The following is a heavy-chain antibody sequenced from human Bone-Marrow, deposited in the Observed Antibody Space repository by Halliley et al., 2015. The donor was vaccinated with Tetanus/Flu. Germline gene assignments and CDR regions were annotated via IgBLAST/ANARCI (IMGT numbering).Heavy chain of an antibody. D-gene: IGHD2-21*02. CDR2: IHPGDSDI. CDR3: ARRGDSYVFDF. J-gene: IGHJ4*02. V-gene: IGHV5-51*01. Sequence: LEWLGLIHPGDSDIRYKPSFQGQVTISADESTTPAYLQWSSLQASDTAMYYCARRGDSYVFDFWGQGTLVTVSS.